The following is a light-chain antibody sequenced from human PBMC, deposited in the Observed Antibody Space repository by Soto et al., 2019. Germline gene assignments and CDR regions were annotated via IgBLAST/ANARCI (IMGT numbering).Light chain of an antibody. CDR1: SSDVGAYNY. CDR2: DVT. J-gene: IGLJ2*01. CDR3: CSYAGSYTGV. Sequence: QSALTQPRSVSGSTGQSVTISCTGTSSDVGAYNYVSWYQQHPGKAPKLMIYDVTKRPSGVPDRFSGSKSGNTASLTISGLQAEDEADYYCCSYAGSYTGVFGGGTKLTVL. V-gene: IGLV2-11*01.